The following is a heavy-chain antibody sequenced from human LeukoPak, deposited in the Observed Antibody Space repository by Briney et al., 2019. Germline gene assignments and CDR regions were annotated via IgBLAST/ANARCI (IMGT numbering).Heavy chain of an antibody. Sequence: PSETLSLTSSVSGGSISSLYWSWIRQPPGKGLEGIGYIYYTGSTNYNPSLKSRVTMFVDMSKNQFSLRLSSVTAADTAVYYCARHRAYSSSSPFDYWGQGTLVTVSS. V-gene: IGHV4-59*08. CDR1: GGSISSLY. J-gene: IGHJ4*02. CDR2: IYYTGST. D-gene: IGHD6-6*01. CDR3: ARHRAYSSSSPFDY.